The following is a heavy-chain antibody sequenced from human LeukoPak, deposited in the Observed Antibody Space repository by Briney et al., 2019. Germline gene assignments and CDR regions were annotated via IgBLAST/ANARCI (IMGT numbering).Heavy chain of an antibody. D-gene: IGHD4-17*01. J-gene: IGHJ4*02. CDR2: INHSGST. Sequence: SETLSLTCAVYGGSFSGYYWSWIRQPPGKGLEWIGEINHSGSTNYNPSLKSRVTTSVDRSKNQFSLKLSSVTAADTAVYYCARDYGDYDWGQGTLVTVSS. CDR3: ARDYGDYD. V-gene: IGHV4-34*01. CDR1: GGSFSGYY.